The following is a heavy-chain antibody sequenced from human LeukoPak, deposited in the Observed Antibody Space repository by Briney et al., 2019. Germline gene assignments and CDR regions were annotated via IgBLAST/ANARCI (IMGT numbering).Heavy chain of an antibody. Sequence: PGGSLRLSCAASGFTVSSNYMSWVRQAPGEGLEWVSVIYSGGSTYYADSVKGRFTISRDNSKNTLYLQMNSLRAEDTAVYYCARGLGLNWFDPWGQGTLVTVSS. CDR3: ARGLGLNWFDP. CDR1: GFTVSSNY. CDR2: IYSGGST. J-gene: IGHJ5*02. V-gene: IGHV3-66*01. D-gene: IGHD3-16*01.